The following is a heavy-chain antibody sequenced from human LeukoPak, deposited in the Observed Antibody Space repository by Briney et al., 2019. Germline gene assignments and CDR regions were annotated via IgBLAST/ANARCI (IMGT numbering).Heavy chain of an antibody. D-gene: IGHD3-22*01. J-gene: IGHJ4*02. CDR3: ARENYYDSSGYYYFDY. Sequence: SETLSLTCTVSGGSISSYYWSWIRQPPGKGLEWIGYIYHSGSTYYNPSLKSRVTISVDRSKNQFSLKLSSVTAADTAVYYCARENYYDSSGYYYFDYWGQGTLVTVSS. V-gene: IGHV4-59*12. CDR1: GGSISSYY. CDR2: IYHSGST.